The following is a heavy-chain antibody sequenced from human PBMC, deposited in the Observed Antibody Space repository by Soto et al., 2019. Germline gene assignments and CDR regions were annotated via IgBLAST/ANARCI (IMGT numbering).Heavy chain of an antibody. CDR3: ARRPRITIFGVVQGNWFDP. Sequence: PETLSLTCAVYGGSFSGYYLSWIRPPPGKGLEWIGEINHSGSTNYNPSLKSRVTISVDTSKNQFSLKLSSVTAADTAVYYCARRPRITIFGVVQGNWFDPWGQGTLVTVSS. D-gene: IGHD3-3*01. J-gene: IGHJ5*02. CDR1: GGSFSGYY. CDR2: INHSGST. V-gene: IGHV4-34*01.